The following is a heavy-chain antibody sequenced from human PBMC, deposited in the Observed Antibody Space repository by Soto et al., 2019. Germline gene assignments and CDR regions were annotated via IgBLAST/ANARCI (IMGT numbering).Heavy chain of an antibody. D-gene: IGHD3-3*01. V-gene: IGHV3-48*03. J-gene: IGHJ6*02. CDR2: ISSSGSTI. CDR3: ARVTYSDFWSHGMDV. CDR1: GFTFSSYE. Sequence: GGSLRLSCAASGFTFSSYEMNWVRQAPGKGLEWVSYISSSGSTIYYADSVKGRFTISRDNAKNSLYLQMNSLRAEDTAVYYCARVTYSDFWSHGMDVWGQGTTVTVSS.